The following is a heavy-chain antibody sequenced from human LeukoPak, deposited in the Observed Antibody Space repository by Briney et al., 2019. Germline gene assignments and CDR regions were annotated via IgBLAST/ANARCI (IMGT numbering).Heavy chain of an antibody. CDR1: GGTFSSYA. V-gene: IGHV1-69*06. CDR2: IIPIFGTA. Sequence: GASVKVSCKASGGTFSSYAISWVRQAPGQGLEWMGGIIPIFGTANYAQKFQGRVTITADKSTSTAYMELSSLRSEDTAVYYCARGEDGYDYFYWGQGTLVTVSS. CDR3: ARGEDGYDYFY. D-gene: IGHD5-12*01. J-gene: IGHJ4*02.